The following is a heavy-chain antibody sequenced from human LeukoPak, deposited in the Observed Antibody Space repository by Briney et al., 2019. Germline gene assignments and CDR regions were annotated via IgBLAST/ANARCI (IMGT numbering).Heavy chain of an antibody. J-gene: IGHJ4*02. V-gene: IGHV1-2*04. D-gene: IGHD4-17*01. CDR3: ATYGDESAHFDY. CDR1: GYTFTGYY. CDR2: INPNSGGT. Sequence: ASVKVSCKASGYTFTGYYMHWVRQAPGQGLEWMGWINPNSGGTNYAQKFQGWVTMTRDTSISTAYMELSSLRSEDTAVYYCATYGDESAHFDYWGQGTLVTVSS.